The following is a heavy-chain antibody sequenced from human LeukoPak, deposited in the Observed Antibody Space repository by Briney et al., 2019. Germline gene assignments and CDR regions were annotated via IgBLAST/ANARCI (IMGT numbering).Heavy chain of an antibody. CDR3: ARGILRYFDWLPSISHDAFDI. J-gene: IGHJ3*02. Sequence: GASVKVSCKASGGTFSSYAISWVRQAPGQGLEWMGRIIPILGIANYAQKFQGRVTITADKSTSTAYMELSSLRSEDTAVYYCARGILRYFDWLPSISHDAFDIWGQGTMVTVSS. CDR1: GGTFSSYA. CDR2: IIPILGIA. V-gene: IGHV1-69*04. D-gene: IGHD3-9*01.